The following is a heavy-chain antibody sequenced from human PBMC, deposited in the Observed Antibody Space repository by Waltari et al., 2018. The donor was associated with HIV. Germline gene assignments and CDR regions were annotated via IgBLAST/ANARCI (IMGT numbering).Heavy chain of an antibody. J-gene: IGHJ5*02. Sequence: QVQLKESGPGLVKPSETLSLTCDVSGVSIDYGTYYWTWIRQPAGKGLEWIGRVYTTGRTNYKVSLVGRVTISLETSKSQFSLKLRSVTAEDTAVYYCARGNMGFYNWNYVNWFDPWGQGTLVTVSS. CDR3: ARGNMGFYNWNYVNWFDP. CDR1: GVSIDYGTYY. D-gene: IGHD1-7*01. V-gene: IGHV4-61*02. CDR2: VYTTGRT.